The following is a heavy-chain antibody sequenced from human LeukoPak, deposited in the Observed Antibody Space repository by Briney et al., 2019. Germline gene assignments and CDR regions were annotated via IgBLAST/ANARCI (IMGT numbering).Heavy chain of an antibody. D-gene: IGHD4-17*01. CDR1: GYTFTSYY. J-gene: IGHJ4*02. Sequence: ASVKVSCKASGYTFTSYYMHWVRQAPGQGLEWMGIINPSGGSTSYAQKLQGRVTMTTDTSTSTAYMELRSLRSDDTAVYYCARSDQYGVLKNWGQGTLVTVSS. CDR2: INPSGGST. V-gene: IGHV1-46*01. CDR3: ARSDQYGVLKN.